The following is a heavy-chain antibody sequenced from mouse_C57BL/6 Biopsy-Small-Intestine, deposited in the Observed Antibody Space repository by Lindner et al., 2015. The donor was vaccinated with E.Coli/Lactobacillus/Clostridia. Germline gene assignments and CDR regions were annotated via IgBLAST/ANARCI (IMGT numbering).Heavy chain of an antibody. V-gene: IGHV1S20*02. D-gene: IGHD2-1*01. CDR2: INVENGDS. Sequence: SVKVSCKASGYPFINYGITWLRQVPGHGLEWMGWINVENGDSESAQKLRDRITMTTETSTSTVYMELRSLRSDDTGVYYCVRFKVRKNYYFGLDVWGQGTSVSVSS. CDR1: GYPFINYG. J-gene: IGHJ1*01. CDR3: VRFKVRKNYYFGLDV.